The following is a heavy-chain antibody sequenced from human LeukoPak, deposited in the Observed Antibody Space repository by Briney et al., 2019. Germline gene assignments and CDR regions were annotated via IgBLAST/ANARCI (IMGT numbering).Heavy chain of an antibody. CDR1: GYTFTSYY. J-gene: IGHJ4*02. CDR3: AIRHLVSQPIGY. CDR2: INPSGGST. D-gene: IGHD1-1*01. Sequence: ASVKVSCKASGYTFTSYYMHWVRQAPGQGLEWMGIINPSGGSTSYAQKFQGRVTMTRDTSTSTVYMELSSLRSEDTDVYYCAIRHLVSQPIGYWGQGTLVTVSS. V-gene: IGHV1-46*01.